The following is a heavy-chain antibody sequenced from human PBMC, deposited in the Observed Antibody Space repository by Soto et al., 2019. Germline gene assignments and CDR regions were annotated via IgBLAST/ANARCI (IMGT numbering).Heavy chain of an antibody. CDR3: AREGAIAAAPFDY. D-gene: IGHD6-13*01. CDR2: ISYDGSNK. Sequence: GGSLRLSCAASGFTFSSYAMHWVRQAPGKGLEWVAVISYDGSNKYYADSVKGRFTISRDNSKNTLYLQMNSLRAEDTAVYYCAREGAIAAAPFDYWGQGTLVTVSS. V-gene: IGHV3-30-3*01. J-gene: IGHJ4*02. CDR1: GFTFSSYA.